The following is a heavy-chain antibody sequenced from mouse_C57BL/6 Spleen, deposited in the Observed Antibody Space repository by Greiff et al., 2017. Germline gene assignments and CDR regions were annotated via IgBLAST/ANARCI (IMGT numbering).Heavy chain of an antibody. CDR3: ARWGGNYGYYAMDY. J-gene: IGHJ4*01. D-gene: IGHD2-1*01. CDR2: IDPSDSET. Sequence: QVHVKQPGAELVRPGSSVKLSCKASGYTFTSYWMHWVKQRPIQGLEWIGNIDPSDSETHYNQKFKDKATLTVDKSSSTAYMQLSSLTSEDSAVYYCARWGGNYGYYAMDYWGQGTSVTVSS. CDR1: GYTFTSYW. V-gene: IGHV1-52*01.